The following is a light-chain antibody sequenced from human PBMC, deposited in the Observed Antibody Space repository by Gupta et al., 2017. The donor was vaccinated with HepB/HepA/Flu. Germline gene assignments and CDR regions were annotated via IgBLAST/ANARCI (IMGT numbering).Light chain of an antibody. Sequence: DIQLTQSPSFLSASVGDRVTITCRASEGISSYLAWFQQKPGKAPKLLIYAASTLQSGVPSRFSGSGSGTEFTLTISSLQPEDFATYYCQQLKIYPLTFGGGTKVGIK. CDR3: QQLKIYPLT. CDR2: AAS. CDR1: EGISSY. V-gene: IGKV1-9*01. J-gene: IGKJ4*01.